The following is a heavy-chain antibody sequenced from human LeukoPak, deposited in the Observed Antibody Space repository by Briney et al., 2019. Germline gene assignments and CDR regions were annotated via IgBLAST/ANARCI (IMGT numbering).Heavy chain of an antibody. CDR2: ISYDGSNE. D-gene: IGHD3-10*01. Sequence: GRSLRLSCAASGFTFSSYVMHWVRQAPGKGLEWVAIISYDGSNEYYADSVKGRFTISRDNAKNSLYLQMNSLRAEDTALYYCAKDTPSGYYYGSGRLRIYYYYMDVWGKGTTVTISS. CDR3: AKDTPSGYYYGSGRLRIYYYYMDV. V-gene: IGHV3-30*04. J-gene: IGHJ6*03. CDR1: GFTFSSYV.